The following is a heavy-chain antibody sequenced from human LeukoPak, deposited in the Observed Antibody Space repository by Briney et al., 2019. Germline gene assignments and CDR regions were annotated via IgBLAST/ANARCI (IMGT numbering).Heavy chain of an antibody. J-gene: IGHJ4*02. CDR2: IRSKAYGGTT. D-gene: IGHD3-22*01. V-gene: IGHV3-49*04. CDR3: STASGNYYDSELDY. Sequence: GGSLRLSCTASGFTSGDYAMSWVRQAPGKGLEWVAFIRSKAYGGTTEYAASVKGRFTISRDDSKSIAYLQMHSLKIEDTAVYYCSTASGNYYDSELDYWGQGTSVTVSS. CDR1: GFTSGDYA.